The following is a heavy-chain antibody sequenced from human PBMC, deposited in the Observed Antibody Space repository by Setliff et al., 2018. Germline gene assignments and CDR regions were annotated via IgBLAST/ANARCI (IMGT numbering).Heavy chain of an antibody. J-gene: IGHJ4*02. CDR3: ATMMSTGVCGRGYLVN. D-gene: IGHD2-21*01. CDR2: LHPSEGP. CDR1: SSSITSAYS. Sequence: PSETLSLTCSVSSSSITSAYSWAWIRQTPGKGLEWIGTLHPSEGPSYNPSLRSRVTLSQDTSYNQFSLNLNSVTAADAAVYYCATMMSTGVCGRGYLVNWGQGTLVTVSS. V-gene: IGHV4-38-2*02.